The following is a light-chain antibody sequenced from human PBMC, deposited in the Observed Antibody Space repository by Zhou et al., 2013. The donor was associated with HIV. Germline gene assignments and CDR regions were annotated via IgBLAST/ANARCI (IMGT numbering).Light chain of an antibody. Sequence: DIQMTQSPSSLSASVGDRVTITCRASQGIRNDLGWYQQKPGKAPKRLIYSASSLQSGVPSRFSGSGSGTEFTLTINSLQPDDSATYFCQHYDSFPYTFGQGTKLEI. CDR2: SAS. J-gene: IGKJ2*01. V-gene: IGKV1-17*01. CDR3: QHYDSFPYT. CDR1: QGIRND.